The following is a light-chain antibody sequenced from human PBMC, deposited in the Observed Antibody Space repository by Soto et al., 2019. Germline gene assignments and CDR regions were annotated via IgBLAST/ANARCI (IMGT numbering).Light chain of an antibody. CDR3: QTWDTGIRV. Sequence: QSVLTQSPSASASLGTSVKLTCTLSSGHSSYAIAWHQQQPEKGPRYLMKLNNDGSQSKGDGIPDRFSGSSSGAERYLIISSLQSEDEADYYCQTWDTGIRVFGGGTKVTVL. CDR1: SGHSSYA. J-gene: IGLJ2*01. CDR2: LNNDGSQ. V-gene: IGLV4-69*01.